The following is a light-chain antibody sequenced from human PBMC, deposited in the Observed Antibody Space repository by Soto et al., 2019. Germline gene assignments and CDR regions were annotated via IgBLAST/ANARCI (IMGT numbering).Light chain of an antibody. V-gene: IGLV7-46*01. CDR1: TGAVASGHY. CDR2: DAN. J-gene: IGLJ3*02. CDR3: LLQYSEIRV. Sequence: QAVVTQEPSLTVSPGGTVTLTCGSSTGAVASGHYPYWFQQRPGQAPKTLIYDANNKYPWTPARFSGSLFGGKATLTLSGAQPEDEAEYYCLLQYSEIRVFGGGTKVTVL.